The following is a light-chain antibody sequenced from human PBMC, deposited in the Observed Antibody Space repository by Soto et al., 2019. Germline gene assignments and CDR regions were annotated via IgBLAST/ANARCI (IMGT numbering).Light chain of an antibody. CDR1: QGISHY. J-gene: IGKJ1*01. CDR3: QKYNSAPQT. V-gene: IGKV1-27*01. CDR2: AAS. Sequence: DIQMTQSPSSLSASVGDRVTITCRASQGISHYLAWYQQKPGKVPKLLILAASTLQSGVPSRFSGSGSRTDFTLTISSLQPEDVATYYCQKYNSAPQTFGQGTKVEVK.